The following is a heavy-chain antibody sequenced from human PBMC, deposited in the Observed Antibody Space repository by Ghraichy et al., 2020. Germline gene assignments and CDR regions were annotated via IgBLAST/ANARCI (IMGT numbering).Heavy chain of an antibody. CDR2: ISGYSGNT. V-gene: IGHV1-18*04. J-gene: IGHJ4*02. D-gene: IGHD2-2*02. Sequence: ASVKVSCKASGYTFTSYGISWVRQAPGQGLEWMGWISGYSGNTNYARILQGRVTMTTDTSTSTAYMELRSLRSDDTAVDYCARDDTLGFFDYWGQGTPVTV. CDR1: GYTFTSYG. CDR3: ARDDTLGFFDY.